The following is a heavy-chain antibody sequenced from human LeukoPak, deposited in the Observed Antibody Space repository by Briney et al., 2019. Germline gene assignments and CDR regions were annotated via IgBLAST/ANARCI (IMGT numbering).Heavy chain of an antibody. Sequence: GASVTVSCKVSGYTLTELSMHWVRQAPGKGLEWMGGFDPEDGETIYAQKFQGRVTMTEDTSTDTAYMELSSLRSEDTAVYYCARDFPCSSTSCYGGVDYWGQGTLVTVSS. CDR3: ARDFPCSSTSCYGGVDY. D-gene: IGHD2-2*01. CDR1: GYTLTELS. J-gene: IGHJ4*02. CDR2: FDPEDGET. V-gene: IGHV1-24*01.